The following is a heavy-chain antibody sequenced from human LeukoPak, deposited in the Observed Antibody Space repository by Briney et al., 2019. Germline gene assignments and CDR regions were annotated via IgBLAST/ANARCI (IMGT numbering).Heavy chain of an antibody. CDR1: GGTFSSYA. D-gene: IGHD1-26*01. CDR3: ARSPGVGATDAFDI. J-gene: IGHJ3*02. CDR2: IIPIFGTA. V-gene: IGHV1-69*06. Sequence: GASVKVSCKASGGTFSSYAISWVRQAPGQGLEWMGGIIPIFGTANYAQKFQGRVTITADKSTSTAYMELSGLRSEDTAVYYCARSPGVGATDAFDIWGQGTMVTVSS.